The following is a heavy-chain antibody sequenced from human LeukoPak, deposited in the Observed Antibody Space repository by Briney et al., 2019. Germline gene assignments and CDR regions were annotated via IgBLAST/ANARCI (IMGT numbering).Heavy chain of an antibody. J-gene: IGHJ4*02. Sequence: SQTLSLTCAVSGGSISSGGYSWSWIRQPPGKGLEWIGYIYHSGSTNYNPSLKSRVTISVDKSKNQFSLKLSSVTAADTAVYYCAILRYFDWLFDYWGQGTLVTVSS. D-gene: IGHD3-9*01. CDR2: IYHSGST. CDR3: AILRYFDWLFDY. V-gene: IGHV4-30-2*01. CDR1: GGSISSGGYS.